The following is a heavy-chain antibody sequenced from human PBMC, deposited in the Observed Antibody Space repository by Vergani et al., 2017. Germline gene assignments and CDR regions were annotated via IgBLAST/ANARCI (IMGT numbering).Heavy chain of an antibody. V-gene: IGHV3-23*04. CDR3: ARESQAYYYGMDV. Sequence: VQLVESGGGVVQPGRSLRLSCAASGFTFSSYGMHWVRQAPGKGLEWVSAISGSGGSTYYADSVKGRFTISRDNSKNTLYLQMNSLRAEDTAVYYCARESQAYYYGMDVWGQGTTVTVSS. CDR2: ISGSGGST. J-gene: IGHJ6*02. CDR1: GFTFSSYG.